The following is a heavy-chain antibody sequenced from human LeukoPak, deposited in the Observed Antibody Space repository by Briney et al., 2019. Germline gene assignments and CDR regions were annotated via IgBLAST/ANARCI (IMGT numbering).Heavy chain of an antibody. CDR2: INHSGST. V-gene: IGHV4-34*01. CDR3: ASLGFCSGSSCYSGTFDY. J-gene: IGHJ4*02. Sequence: TTSETLSLTCAVYGGSFSGYYWSWIRQPPGKGLEWIGEINHSGSTNYNPSLKSRVTISVDTSKNQFSLKLSSVTAADTAVYYCASLGFCSGSSCYSGTFDYWGQGTLVTVSS. CDR1: GGSFSGYY. D-gene: IGHD2-15*01.